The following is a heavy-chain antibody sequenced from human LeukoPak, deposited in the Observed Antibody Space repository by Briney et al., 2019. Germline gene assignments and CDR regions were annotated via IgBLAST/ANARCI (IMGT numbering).Heavy chain of an antibody. CDR1: GFTFSSYG. V-gene: IGHV3-23*01. CDR3: AQGAYDPSAFVI. J-gene: IGHJ3*02. Sequence: GGSLRLSCAASGFTFSSYGMSWVRQAPGKGLEWVSAISGSGGSTYYADSVKGRFTISRDNSKNTLYLQMNSLRAEDTAVYYFAQGAYDPSAFVIWGQETMVTVSS. CDR2: ISGSGGST. D-gene: IGHD3-22*01.